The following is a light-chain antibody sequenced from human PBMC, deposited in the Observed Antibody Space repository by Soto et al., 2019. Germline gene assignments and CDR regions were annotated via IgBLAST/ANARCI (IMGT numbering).Light chain of an antibody. V-gene: IGLV1-40*01. CDR3: QSYDSSLSASYV. CDR2: ADT. CDR1: SSDIGAGYD. Sequence: QSALTQPPSVSGAPGQRVTISCTGGSSDIGAGYDVHWYQHRPGTAPKLLIYADTNRPSGVPDRFSGSKSGTSASLAITGLQAEDEADYYCQSYDSSLSASYVFGTGTKLTVL. J-gene: IGLJ1*01.